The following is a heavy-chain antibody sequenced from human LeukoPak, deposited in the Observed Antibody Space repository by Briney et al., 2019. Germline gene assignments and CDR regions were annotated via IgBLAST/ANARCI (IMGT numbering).Heavy chain of an antibody. D-gene: IGHD6-13*01. CDR2: INPNSGGT. CDR3: ARDLGIAAAGIVLNY. V-gene: IGHV1-2*02. Sequence: ASVKVSCKASGYTYTGYYMHWVRQAPGQGLEWMGWINPNSGGTNYAQKFQGRVTMTRDTSISTAYMELSRLRSDDTAVYYCARDLGIAAAGIVLNYWGQGTLVTVSS. J-gene: IGHJ4*02. CDR1: GYTYTGYY.